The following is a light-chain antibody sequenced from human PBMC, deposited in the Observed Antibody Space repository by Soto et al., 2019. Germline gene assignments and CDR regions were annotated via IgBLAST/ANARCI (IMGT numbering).Light chain of an antibody. CDR3: QKYNSYAVT. V-gene: IGKV1-5*03. CDR1: QSITSK. CDR2: TAS. Sequence: DIQMTQSPSTLSASVGDRVTITCRASQSITSKLAWYQQKPRRPPKLLMYTASSLESGVPSRYSGSGSGTEFPLTISSLQPDDFACSYCQKYNSYAVTFGRGTKLDIK. J-gene: IGKJ2*01.